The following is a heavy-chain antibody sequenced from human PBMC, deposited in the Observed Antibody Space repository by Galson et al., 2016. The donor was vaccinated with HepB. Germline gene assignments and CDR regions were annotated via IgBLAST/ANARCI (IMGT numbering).Heavy chain of an antibody. V-gene: IGHV3-21*01. Sequence: SLRLSCAGSGFTFRNYHMNWVRQTPGKGLEWVSSISSGSAYKYYADSVKGRFSIFRDNAKNSLYLQMNSLRVVDTAVYYCARPRDNYGHAIDIWGQGTSVTGSS. CDR2: ISSGSAYK. D-gene: IGHD3-10*01. J-gene: IGHJ3*02. CDR1: GFTFRNYH. CDR3: ARPRDNYGHAIDI.